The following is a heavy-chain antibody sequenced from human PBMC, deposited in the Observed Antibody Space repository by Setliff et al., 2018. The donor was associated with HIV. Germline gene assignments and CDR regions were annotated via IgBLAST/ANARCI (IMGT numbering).Heavy chain of an antibody. CDR1: GYTFISYA. Sequence: VKVSCKASGYTFISYAMHWVRQAPGQRLEWMGWINAGNGNTKYSQKFQGRVTITRDTSASTAYMELSSLRSEDTAVYFCARAFRLTGTLDYFDNWGQGTLVTVSS. CDR3: ARAFRLTGTLDYFDN. J-gene: IGHJ4*02. CDR2: INAGNGNT. D-gene: IGHD1-20*01. V-gene: IGHV1-3*01.